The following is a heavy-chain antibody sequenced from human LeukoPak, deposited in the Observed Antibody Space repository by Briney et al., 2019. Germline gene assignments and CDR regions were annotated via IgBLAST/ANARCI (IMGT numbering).Heavy chain of an antibody. J-gene: IGHJ2*01. D-gene: IGHD2-15*01. Sequence: PSETLSLTCAVSGGSISSGGYSWSWIRQPPGKGLEWIGYIYHSGSTYYNPSLKSRVTISVDRSKNQFSLKLSSVTAADTAVYYCARGGSTVVVNWYFDLWGRGTLVTVSS. CDR1: GGSISSGGYS. CDR2: IYHSGST. CDR3: ARGGSTVVVNWYFDL. V-gene: IGHV4-30-2*01.